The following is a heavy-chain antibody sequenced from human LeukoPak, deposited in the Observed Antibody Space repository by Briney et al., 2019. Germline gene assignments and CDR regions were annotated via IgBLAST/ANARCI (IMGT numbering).Heavy chain of an antibody. Sequence: PGESLKISCKGSGYSFSSYWIGWVRQMPGKGLEWMGIIYPGDSDTRYSPSFQGQVTISADKSISTAYLQWSSLKASDTAMYYCARRRSTYYDILTGPDYWGQGTLVTVSS. D-gene: IGHD3-9*01. CDR1: GYSFSSYW. CDR3: ARRRSTYYDILTGPDY. CDR2: IYPGDSDT. J-gene: IGHJ4*02. V-gene: IGHV5-51*01.